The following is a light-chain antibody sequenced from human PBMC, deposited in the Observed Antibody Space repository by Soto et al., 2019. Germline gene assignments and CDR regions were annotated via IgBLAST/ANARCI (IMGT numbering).Light chain of an antibody. CDR1: SSNIGSNT. Sequence: QSVLTQPPSASGTPGLRVTISCSGSSSNIGSNTVNWYQQVPGTAPKLLIYSNNQRPSGVPDRFSGSKSGTSASLAISGLQSEDEADYYCAAWDATLNGLFGGGTKLTVL. V-gene: IGLV1-44*01. J-gene: IGLJ2*01. CDR2: SNN. CDR3: AAWDATLNGL.